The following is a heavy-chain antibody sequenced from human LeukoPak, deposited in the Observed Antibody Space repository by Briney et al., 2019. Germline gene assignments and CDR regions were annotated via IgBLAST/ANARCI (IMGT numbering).Heavy chain of an antibody. J-gene: IGHJ6*03. D-gene: IGHD4-23*01. CDR1: GGTFSSYA. CDR2: IIPIFGTA. V-gene: IGHV1-69*05. CDR3: TTGYGGAGYYYYMDV. Sequence: SVKVSCKASGGTFSSYAISWVRQAPGQGLEWIGGIIPIFGTANYAQKFQGRVTITTDESTSTAYMELSSLRSENTAVYYCTTGYGGAGYYYYMDVWGKGTTVTVSS.